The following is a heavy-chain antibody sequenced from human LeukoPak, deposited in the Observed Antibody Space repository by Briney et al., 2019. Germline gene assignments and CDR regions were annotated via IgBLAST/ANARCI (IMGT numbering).Heavy chain of an antibody. CDR2: INRDGSEK. CDR3: ASRVQLVFNY. J-gene: IGHJ4*02. CDR1: GFTLSSRW. D-gene: IGHD6-6*01. V-gene: IGHV3-7*03. Sequence: GGSLRLSCVVSGFTLSSRWMMWVRQAPGEGLEWMTNINRDGSEKNYVDSVKGRFTISRDNSKNTLYLQMNSLRAEDTAVYYCASRVQLVFNYWGQGTLVTVSS.